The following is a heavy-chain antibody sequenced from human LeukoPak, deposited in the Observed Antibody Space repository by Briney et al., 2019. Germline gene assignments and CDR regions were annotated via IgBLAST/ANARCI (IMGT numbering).Heavy chain of an antibody. CDR1: GFTFSSYA. V-gene: IGHV3-23*01. D-gene: IGHD2-2*01. CDR2: ISGSGGST. J-gene: IGHJ4*02. CDR3: AKDLASTNIFDY. Sequence: GGSLRLSCAASGFTFSSYAMSWVSQAPGKGLEWVSAISGSGGSTYYADSVKGRFTISRDNSKNTLYLQMNSLRAEDTAVYYCAKDLASTNIFDYWGQGTLVTVSS.